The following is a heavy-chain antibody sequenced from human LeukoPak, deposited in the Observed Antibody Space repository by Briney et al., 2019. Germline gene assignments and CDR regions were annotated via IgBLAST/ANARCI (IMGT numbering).Heavy chain of an antibody. J-gene: IGHJ4*02. D-gene: IGHD4-17*01. CDR3: ARSAFLTTEYYFDF. CDR2: MKVDGSDI. V-gene: IGHV3-7*01. CDR1: GFTFTNDF. Sequence: GGSLRLSFAASGFTFTNDFLTWVRQAPGKGLEWVANMKVDGSDIHYVDSVKGRFTISSDNARNSLYLQMNTLRVEDTAVYYCARSAFLTTEYYFDFWGQGSLVTVSS.